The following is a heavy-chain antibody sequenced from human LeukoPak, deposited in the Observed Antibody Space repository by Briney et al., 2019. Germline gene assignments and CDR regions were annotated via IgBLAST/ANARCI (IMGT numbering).Heavy chain of an antibody. CDR1: GFTFRRYG. Sequence: GGSQRLSCAASGFTFRRYGMYCVRKAPGKGLEWVAVISFDGSNKYYADSVKGRFTISRDNSKNTLYLQMNSLRAEDTAVYYCAKDRQYHGSGSLFDYWGQGTLVTVSS. V-gene: IGHV3-30*18. CDR2: ISFDGSNK. CDR3: AKDRQYHGSGSLFDY. J-gene: IGHJ4*02. D-gene: IGHD3-10*01.